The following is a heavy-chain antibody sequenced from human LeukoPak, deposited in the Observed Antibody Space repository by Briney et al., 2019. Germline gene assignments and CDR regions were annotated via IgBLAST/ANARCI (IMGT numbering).Heavy chain of an antibody. CDR1: GFTFSSFG. Sequence: PGGSLRPSCAASGFTFSSFGMHWVRPAPGKGLEWGAVKWYDGSNKYYADSLKGRFTISRDNSKNTLYLQMNSLRAEDTAVYYCAKDPLTVTTTYYYMDVWGKGTTVTVSS. J-gene: IGHJ6*03. CDR2: KWYDGSNK. D-gene: IGHD4-17*01. V-gene: IGHV3-33*06. CDR3: AKDPLTVTTTYYYMDV.